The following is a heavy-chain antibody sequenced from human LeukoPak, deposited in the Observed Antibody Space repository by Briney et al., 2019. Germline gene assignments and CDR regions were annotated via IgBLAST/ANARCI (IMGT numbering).Heavy chain of an antibody. V-gene: IGHV1-69*13. CDR3: ARGWLAETAVVTPYNY. J-gene: IGHJ4*02. CDR1: GGTFSSHA. CDR2: IIPIFGTA. D-gene: IGHD4-23*01. Sequence: SVKVSCTASGGTFSSHAISWVRQAPGQGLEWMGGIIPIFGTANYAEKFQGRVTITADESTSTAYMELSSLRSEDAAVYYCARGWLAETAVVTPYNYWGQGTLVTVSS.